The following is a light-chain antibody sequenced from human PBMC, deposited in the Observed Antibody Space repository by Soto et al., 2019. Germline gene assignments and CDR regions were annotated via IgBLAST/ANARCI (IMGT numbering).Light chain of an antibody. CDR3: QQRTGS. J-gene: IGKJ4*01. V-gene: IGKV1-39*01. Sequence: DIPMTQSPSSLSASVGDRVTITCRASQSINNYLNWYQQKPGKAPKLLIYSASTLQSGVPSRFSGSGSGTAFTLFISSLQPEDFGGYYCQQRTGSFGGGTKVEI. CDR1: QSINNY. CDR2: SAS.